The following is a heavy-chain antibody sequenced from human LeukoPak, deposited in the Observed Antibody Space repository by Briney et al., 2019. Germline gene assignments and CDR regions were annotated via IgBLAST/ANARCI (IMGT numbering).Heavy chain of an antibody. V-gene: IGHV4-59*01. CDR1: GDSFSYFY. CDR3: ARGVVAAAGRTFDF. CDR2: IYNSGST. J-gene: IGHJ4*02. Sequence: SETLSLTCTVSGDSFSYFYWSWIRQPPGKGLEWIGYIYNSGSTNYYPSLKSRVTISLDTSKNQFSLKLSSVTAADTAVYYCARGVVAAAGRTFDFWGQGTLVTVSS. D-gene: IGHD6-13*01.